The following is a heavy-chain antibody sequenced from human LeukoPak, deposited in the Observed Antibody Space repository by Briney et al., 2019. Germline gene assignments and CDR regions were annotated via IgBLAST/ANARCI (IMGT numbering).Heavy chain of an antibody. V-gene: IGHV4-61*02. D-gene: IGHD6-13*01. J-gene: IGHJ4*02. CDR3: ASFSSSWYHAPFDY. CDR1: GGSISSGSYY. Sequence: PSQTLSLTCTVSGGSISSGSYYWSWIRQPAGKGLEWIGRIYTSGSTNYNPSLKSRVTISVDTSKNQFSLKLSSVTAADTAAYYCASFSSSWYHAPFDYWGQGTLVTVSS. CDR2: IYTSGST.